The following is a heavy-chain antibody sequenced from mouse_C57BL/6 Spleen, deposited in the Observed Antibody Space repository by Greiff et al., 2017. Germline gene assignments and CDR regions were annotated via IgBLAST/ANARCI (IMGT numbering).Heavy chain of an antibody. CDR1: GFTFSSYA. D-gene: IGHD3-2*02. CDR3: ARDSSGLAY. V-gene: IGHV5-4*01. CDR2: ISDGGSYT. J-gene: IGHJ3*01. Sequence: EVKLMESGGGLVKPGGSLKLSCAASGFTFSSYAMSWVRQTPEKRLEWVATISDGGSYTYYPDNVKGRFTISRDNAKNNLYLQMSHLKSEDTAMYYCARDSSGLAYWGQGTLVTVSA.